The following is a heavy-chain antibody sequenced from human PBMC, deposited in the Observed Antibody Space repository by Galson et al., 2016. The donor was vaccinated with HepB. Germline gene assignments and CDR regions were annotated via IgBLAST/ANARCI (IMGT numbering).Heavy chain of an antibody. CDR2: MYHSGST. D-gene: IGHD6-19*01. J-gene: IGHJ4*02. V-gene: IGHV4-38-2*02. Sequence: SETLSLTCTVSGYSISVSYYWGWIRQSPGKGLEWIGNMYHSGSTHYNPSLKTRATISMDTSKNQFSLKLSSVTAADTAIYYCARVMMVAGMFDSWGQGTLVVVSS. CDR1: GYSISVSYY. CDR3: ARVMMVAGMFDS.